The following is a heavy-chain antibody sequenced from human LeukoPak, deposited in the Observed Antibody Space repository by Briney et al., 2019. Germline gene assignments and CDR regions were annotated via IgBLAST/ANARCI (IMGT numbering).Heavy chain of an antibody. J-gene: IGHJ4*02. CDR2: IYYSGST. V-gene: IGHV4-31*03. CDR1: GGSISSGGYY. D-gene: IGHD3-16*02. Sequence: PSQTLSLTCTVSGGSISSGGYYWSWIRQHPGKGLEWIGYIYYSGSTYYNPSLKSRVTISVDTSKNQFSLKLSSVTAADTAMYYCARVGVWGSYRTRGGYWGQGTLVTVSS. CDR3: ARVGVWGSYRTRGGY.